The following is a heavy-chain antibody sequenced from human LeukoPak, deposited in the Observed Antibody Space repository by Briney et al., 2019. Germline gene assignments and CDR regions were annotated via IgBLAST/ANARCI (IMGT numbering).Heavy chain of an antibody. CDR2: INTNTGNP. CDR1: GYTFTNYA. Sequence: ASVKVSCKTSGYTFTNYAIHWVRQAPGQGLEWMGWINTNTGNPTYAQGFTGRFVFSLDTSVSTAYLQISSLKAEDTAVYYCARDHGSQRYWFDPWGQGTLVTVSS. J-gene: IGHJ5*02. CDR3: ARDHGSQRYWFDP. D-gene: IGHD1-26*01. V-gene: IGHV7-4-1*02.